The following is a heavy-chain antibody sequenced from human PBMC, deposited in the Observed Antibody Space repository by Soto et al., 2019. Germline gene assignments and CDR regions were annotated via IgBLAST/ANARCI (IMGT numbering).Heavy chain of an antibody. Sequence: EVQLLESGGGLVQPGGSLRLSCAASGFTFSSYAMSWVRQAPGKGLEWVSVIYSGGSTYYADSVKGRFTISRDNSKNTLYLQMNSLRAEDTAVYYCARVRWTDYGDSKPSRDWGQGTLVTVSS. CDR3: ARVRWTDYGDSKPSRD. V-gene: IGHV3-23*03. D-gene: IGHD4-17*01. CDR1: GFTFSSYA. J-gene: IGHJ1*01. CDR2: IYSGGST.